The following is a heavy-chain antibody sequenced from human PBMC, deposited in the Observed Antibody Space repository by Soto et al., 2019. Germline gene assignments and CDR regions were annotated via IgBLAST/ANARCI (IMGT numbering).Heavy chain of an antibody. CDR2: ISGSGGST. CDR3: VKEGGYGSSTSCYGRVYY. J-gene: IGHJ4*02. Sequence: EVQLLESGGGLVQPGGSLRLSCAASGFTFSSYAMSWVRQAPGKGLEWVSAISGSGGSTYYADSVKGRFTISRDNSKNTLYLQMNSLRAEDTAVYYCVKEGGYGSSTSCYGRVYYWGQGTLVTVSS. D-gene: IGHD2-2*03. V-gene: IGHV3-23*01. CDR1: GFTFSSYA.